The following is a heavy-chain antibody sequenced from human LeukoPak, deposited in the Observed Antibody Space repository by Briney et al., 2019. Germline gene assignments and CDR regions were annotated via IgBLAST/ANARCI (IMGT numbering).Heavy chain of an antibody. J-gene: IGHJ4*02. CDR2: INPNSGGT. D-gene: IGHD3-22*01. CDR1: GYTFTCYY. CDR3: ARVKYYYDSSGYYFIDY. Sequence: GASVKVSCKASGYTFTCYYMHWVRHAPGQGLEWRGRINPNSGGTNYAQKFQGRVTMTRDTSISTAYMELSRLRSDDTAVYYCARVKYYYDSSGYYFIDYWGQGTLVTVSS. V-gene: IGHV1-2*06.